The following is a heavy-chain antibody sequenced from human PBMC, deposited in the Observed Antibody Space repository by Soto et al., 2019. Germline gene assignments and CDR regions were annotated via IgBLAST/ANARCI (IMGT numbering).Heavy chain of an antibody. J-gene: IGHJ5*02. CDR3: ARATGTPNHENWFDP. CDR2: IYYSGST. CDR1: GGSISSYY. Sequence: SETLSLTCTVSGGSISSYYWSWIRQPPGKGLEWIGYIYYSGSTNYNPSLKSRVTISVDTSKNQFSLKLSSVTAADTAVYYCARATGTPNHENWFDPWGQGTLVTVSS. V-gene: IGHV4-59*01. D-gene: IGHD1-1*01.